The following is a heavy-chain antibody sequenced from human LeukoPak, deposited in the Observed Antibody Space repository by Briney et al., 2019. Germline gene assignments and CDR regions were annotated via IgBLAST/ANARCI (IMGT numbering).Heavy chain of an antibody. Sequence: SETLSLTCSVSNGAVKNYYWTWIRQPPGQGLEWIGNFLYSGTTTYRASLDSRLIISVDNSKNTVSLRLFSVTAADTAVYYCATLVSSESRYHFDTWGQGTLVTVSS. V-gene: IGHV4-59*02. CDR1: NGAVKNYY. J-gene: IGHJ4*02. D-gene: IGHD2/OR15-2a*01. CDR2: FLYSGTT. CDR3: ATLVSSESRYHFDT.